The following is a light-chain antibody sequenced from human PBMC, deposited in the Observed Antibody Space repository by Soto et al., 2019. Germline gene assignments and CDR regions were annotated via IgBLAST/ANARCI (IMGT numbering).Light chain of an antibody. V-gene: IGKV1-5*01. CDR1: QTLSSW. Sequence: DIQMTQSPSTLSASVGDRVTITCRASQTLSSWLAWYQQKPGKAPELLIYDVSSLASGVPSRFSGSGSGTEFTLTISSLQPDDFATYYCQQYNGYPLTFGGGTKVEIK. J-gene: IGKJ4*01. CDR2: DVS. CDR3: QQYNGYPLT.